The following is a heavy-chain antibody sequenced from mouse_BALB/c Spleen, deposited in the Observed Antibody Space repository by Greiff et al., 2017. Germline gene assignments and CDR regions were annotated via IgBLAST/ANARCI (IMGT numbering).Heavy chain of an antibody. Sequence: EVQLQQSGPELEKPGASVKISCKASGYSFTGYNMNWVKQSTGKSLEWIGNIDPYYGGTSYNQKFKGKATLTVDKSSSTAYMQLKSLTSEDAAVYYGASTMMTKGVGPLAMDYWGQGTSVTVSS. J-gene: IGHJ4*01. D-gene: IGHD2-4*01. CDR2: IDPYYGGT. CDR1: GYSFTGYN. CDR3: ASTMMTKGVGPLAMDY. V-gene: IGHV1-39*01.